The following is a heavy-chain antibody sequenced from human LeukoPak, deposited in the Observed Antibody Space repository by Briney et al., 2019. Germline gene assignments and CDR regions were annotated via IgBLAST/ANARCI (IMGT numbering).Heavy chain of an antibody. D-gene: IGHD3-22*01. Sequence: PGGSLRLSCAASGFTFSSYSMNWVRQAPGKGLEWVSSISSSSSYIYYTDSVKGRFTISRDNAKNSLYLQMNSLRAEDTAVYYCARDRSGYYDSSVLDAFDIWGQGTMVTVSS. V-gene: IGHV3-21*01. J-gene: IGHJ3*02. CDR1: GFTFSSYS. CDR3: ARDRSGYYDSSVLDAFDI. CDR2: ISSSSSYI.